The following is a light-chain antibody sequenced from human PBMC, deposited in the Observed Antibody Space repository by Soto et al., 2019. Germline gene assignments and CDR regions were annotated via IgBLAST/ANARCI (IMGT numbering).Light chain of an antibody. CDR2: DVS. J-gene: IGKJ3*01. V-gene: IGKV3-11*01. CDR1: RSVSNY. CDR3: HQRTNWPT. Sequence: EIVLTQSPATLSLSPGERATLSCRASRSVSNYLAWYQQKPGQTPRLLIYDVSNRATGIPARFSGSGSGTDFTLTINSLEPEDFAVYFSHQRTNWPTFGPGTKVDIK.